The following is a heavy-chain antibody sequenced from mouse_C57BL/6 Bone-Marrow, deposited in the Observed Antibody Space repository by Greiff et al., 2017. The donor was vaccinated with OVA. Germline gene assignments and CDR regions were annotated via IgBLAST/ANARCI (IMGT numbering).Heavy chain of an antibody. Sequence: QVQLQQSGPGLVQPSQSLSITCTVSGFSFTSYGVHWVRQSPGKGLEWLGVIWRGGSTDYNAAFMSRLSITKANSKSQVFFKMNSLQADDTAIYYCAKGTGPPFYYAMDYWGQGTSVTVSS. J-gene: IGHJ4*01. V-gene: IGHV2-5*01. CDR3: AKGTGPPFYYAMDY. D-gene: IGHD4-1*01. CDR1: GFSFTSYG. CDR2: IWRGGST.